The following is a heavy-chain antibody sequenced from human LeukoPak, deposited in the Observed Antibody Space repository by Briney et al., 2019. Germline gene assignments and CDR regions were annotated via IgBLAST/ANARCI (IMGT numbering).Heavy chain of an antibody. V-gene: IGHV3-7*01. J-gene: IGHJ4*02. CDR3: ARDHSPWYSSGWYGGFDY. D-gene: IGHD6-19*01. Sequence: GGSLRLSCAASGLTFSSYWMSWVRQAPGKGLEWVANIKQDGSEKYYVDSVKGRFTISRDNAKNSLYLQMNSLRAEDTAVYYCARDHSPWYSSGWYGGFDYWGQGTLVTVSS. CDR1: GLTFSSYW. CDR2: IKQDGSEK.